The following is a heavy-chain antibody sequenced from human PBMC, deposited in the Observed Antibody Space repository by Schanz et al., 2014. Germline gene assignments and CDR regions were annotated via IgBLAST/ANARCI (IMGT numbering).Heavy chain of an antibody. V-gene: IGHV3-23*04. Sequence: EVQLVESGGGLVKPGGSLRLSCASSGFSFTTYAMSWVRQAPGKGLEWVSAISGRDGSTYYADSVRGRFTISRDNSKTSGYLQMNSLRAEDTAVYYCAKDAENTARITDDLDYWGPGTLVTVSS. CDR2: ISGRDGST. D-gene: IGHD5-18*01. CDR1: GFSFTTYA. J-gene: IGHJ4*02. CDR3: AKDAENTARITDDLDY.